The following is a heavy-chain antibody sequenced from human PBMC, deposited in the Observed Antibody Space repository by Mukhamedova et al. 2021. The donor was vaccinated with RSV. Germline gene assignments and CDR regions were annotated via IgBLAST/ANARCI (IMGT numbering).Heavy chain of an antibody. D-gene: IGHD1-26*01. V-gene: IGHV3-72*01. CDR3: ATAGGGTYSDY. Sequence: EYAASVKGRFTFSRDDSKNSVYLQMNGLKTEDMAVYYCATAGGGTYSDYWGQGTLVTVSS. J-gene: IGHJ4*02.